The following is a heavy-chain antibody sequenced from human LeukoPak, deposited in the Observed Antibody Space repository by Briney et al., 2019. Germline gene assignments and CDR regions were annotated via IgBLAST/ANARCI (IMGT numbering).Heavy chain of an antibody. Sequence: GSSLKISYEASGYSFTSYWIGWVRQMPGKGLEWMGIIYPGDSDTRYSPSFQGQVTISADKSISTAYLQWSSLKASDTAMYYCARGGIDCSGGSCYLVWFDPWGQGTLVTVSS. CDR3: ARGGIDCSGGSCYLVWFDP. D-gene: IGHD2-15*01. CDR2: IYPGDSDT. J-gene: IGHJ5*02. CDR1: GYSFTSYW. V-gene: IGHV5-51*01.